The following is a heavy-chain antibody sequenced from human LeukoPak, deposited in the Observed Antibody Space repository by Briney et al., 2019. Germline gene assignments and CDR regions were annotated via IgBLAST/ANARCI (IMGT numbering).Heavy chain of an antibody. V-gene: IGHV4-34*01. D-gene: IGHD3-22*01. J-gene: IGHJ4*02. CDR2: INHSGST. CDR1: GGSFNGYY. CDR3: ARGSGYYGEDFEY. Sequence: SETQTLTCAVYGGSFNGYYWSWIRQPPGKGLEWIGEINHSGSTNYSPSLKSRVTPSVDKSKNQFSLKLSSVTAADTAVHYCARGSGYYGEDFEYWGQGTLVTVSS.